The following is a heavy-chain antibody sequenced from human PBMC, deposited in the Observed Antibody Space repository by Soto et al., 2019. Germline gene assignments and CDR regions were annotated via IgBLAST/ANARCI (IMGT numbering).Heavy chain of an antibody. D-gene: IGHD3-22*01. Sequence: QVQLQESGPGLVKPSATLSLTCTVSGGSVSSGSYYWSWIRHPPGKGLEWIGYIYYSGSTNYNPSVNSRVTISVDTYKDQFSLQLSSVTAADSAVYYCARVGITLLVVADVWGQGTLVTVSS. CDR3: ARVGITLLVVADV. J-gene: IGHJ4*02. V-gene: IGHV4-61*01. CDR2: IYYSGST. CDR1: GGSVSSGSYY.